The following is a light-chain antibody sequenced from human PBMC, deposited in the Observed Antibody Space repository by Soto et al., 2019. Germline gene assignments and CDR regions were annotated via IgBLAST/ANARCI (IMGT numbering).Light chain of an antibody. CDR1: QSLLYSDGNTY. CDR3: MQWTHWPPS. Sequence: DVVMNQSPLSLSVTLGKPASISCRSTQSLLYSDGNTYLDWFQQRQGQSPRRLNYKVSDRNAVVPNSISSRGAGNNFTPKISRVEADYFGIYCCMQWTHWPPSFGGGTQVNIK. J-gene: IGKJ4*01. CDR2: KVS. V-gene: IGKV2-30*01.